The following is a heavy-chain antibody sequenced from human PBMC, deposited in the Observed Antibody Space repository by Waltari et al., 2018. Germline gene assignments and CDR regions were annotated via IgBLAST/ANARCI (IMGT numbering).Heavy chain of an antibody. CDR2: IYHSGST. CDR3: ASGPGRILAAAVNFDY. D-gene: IGHD6-13*01. V-gene: IGHV4-4*02. CDR1: GGPISSRNW. J-gene: IGHJ4*02. Sequence: QVQLQESGPGLVKPSGTLSLTCAVSGGPISSRNWWRWFRQPPGKGLEWIGEIYHSGSTNYNPSLKSRVTISVDKSKNQFSLKLSSVTAADTAVYYCASGPGRILAAAVNFDYWGQGTLVTVSS.